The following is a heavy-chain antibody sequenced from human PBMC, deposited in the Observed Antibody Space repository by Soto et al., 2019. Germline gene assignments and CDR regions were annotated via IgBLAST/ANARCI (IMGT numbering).Heavy chain of an antibody. CDR3: ARQVYCSGGSCYGNWFDP. CDR2: IYYSGST. V-gene: IGHV4-61*05. J-gene: IGHJ5*02. CDR1: GDSINSDKYY. Sequence: PSETLSLTCSVSGDSINSDKYYWGWIRQPPRKRLKWIGNIYYSGSTNYNPSLKSRVTISVDTSKNQFSLKLSSVTAADTAVYYCARQVYCSGGSCYGNWFDPWGQGTLVTVSS. D-gene: IGHD2-15*01.